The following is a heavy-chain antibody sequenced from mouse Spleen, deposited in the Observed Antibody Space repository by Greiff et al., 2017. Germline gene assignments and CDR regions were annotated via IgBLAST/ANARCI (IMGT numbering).Heavy chain of an antibody. J-gene: IGHJ4*01. CDR2: IDPSDSYT. D-gene: IGHD2-2*01. V-gene: IGHV1-69*01. CDR1: GYTFTSYW. Sequence: VKLQQPGAELVMPGASVKLSCKASGYTFTSYWMHWVKQRPGQGLEWIGEIDPSDSYTNYNQKFKGKATLTVDKSSSTAYMQLSSLTSEDSAVYYCARGGYGYAMDYWGQGTSVTVSS. CDR3: ARGGYGYAMDY.